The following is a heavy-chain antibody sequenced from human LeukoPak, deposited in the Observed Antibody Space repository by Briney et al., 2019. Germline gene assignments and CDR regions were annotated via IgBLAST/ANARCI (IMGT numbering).Heavy chain of an antibody. CDR3: ARDGGGHGSGSYSFFDY. CDR1: GFTFSSYA. CDR2: ISYDGSNK. Sequence: PGGSLRHSCAASGFTFSSYAMHWVRQAPGKGLEWVAVISYDGSNKYYADSVKGRFTISRDNSKNTLYLQMNSLRAEDTAVYYCARDGGGHGSGSYSFFDYWGQGTLVTVSS. D-gene: IGHD3-10*01. J-gene: IGHJ4*02. V-gene: IGHV3-30-3*01.